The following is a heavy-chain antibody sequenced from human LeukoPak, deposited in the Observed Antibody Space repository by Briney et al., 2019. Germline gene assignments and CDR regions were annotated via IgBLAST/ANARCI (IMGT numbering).Heavy chain of an antibody. V-gene: IGHV1-69*05. Sequence: SSVKVSCKACRCTYSSYPINWVRQAPGQGLEWMGGIIPIFGTANYAQKFQGRVTITTDQSTSTAYMELSSLRSEDTAVYYCASSEGGYCSNTSCYDAFDIGGQGTILTVSS. CDR3: ASSEGGYCSNTSCYDAFDI. D-gene: IGHD2-2*01. J-gene: IGHJ3*02. CDR1: RCTYSSYP. CDR2: IIPIFGTA.